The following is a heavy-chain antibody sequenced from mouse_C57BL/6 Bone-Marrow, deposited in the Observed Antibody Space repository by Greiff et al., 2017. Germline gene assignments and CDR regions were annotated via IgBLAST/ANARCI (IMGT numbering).Heavy chain of an antibody. Sequence: VQLQESGAELARPGASVKLSCTASGYTFTSYGISWVKQRTGQGLEWIGEIYPRSGNTYYNERFKGKATLTADKSSSTAYMELRSLTSEDSAVYFCAIYYYGIFAYWGQGTLVTVSA. CDR3: AIYYYGIFAY. D-gene: IGHD1-1*01. CDR2: IYPRSGNT. CDR1: GYTFTSYG. V-gene: IGHV1-81*01. J-gene: IGHJ3*01.